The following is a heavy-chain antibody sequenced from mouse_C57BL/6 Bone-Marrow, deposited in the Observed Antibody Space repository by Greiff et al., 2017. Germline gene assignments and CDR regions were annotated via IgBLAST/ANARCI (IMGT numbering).Heavy chain of an antibody. CDR3: ARVGGRRFDY. CDR1: GFTFSSYA. Sequence: EVKLVESGGGLVKPGGSLKLSCAASGFTFSSYAMSWVRQTPEKRLEWVATISDGGSYTYYPDNVKGRFTISRDNAKNNLYLQMSHLKSEDTAMYYCARVGGRRFDYWGQGTTLTVSS. CDR2: ISDGGSYT. D-gene: IGHD3-3*01. J-gene: IGHJ2*01. V-gene: IGHV5-4*03.